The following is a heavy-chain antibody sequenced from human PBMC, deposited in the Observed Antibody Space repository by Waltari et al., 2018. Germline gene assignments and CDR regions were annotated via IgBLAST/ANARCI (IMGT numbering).Heavy chain of an antibody. Sequence: HLVPSGAEVTQPVASMLVSCKASRYPVTSRTINWVRQAIGQGLEWMGWVNPKKGDTAYAQKFQGRVTMTRDISMTTAYMELSSLRSEDTAVYYCVRGYSHDRDGAFDIWGQGTVVTVSS. CDR1: RYPVTSRT. CDR2: VNPKKGDT. J-gene: IGHJ3*02. D-gene: IGHD5-18*01. V-gene: IGHV1-8*01. CDR3: VRGYSHDRDGAFDI.